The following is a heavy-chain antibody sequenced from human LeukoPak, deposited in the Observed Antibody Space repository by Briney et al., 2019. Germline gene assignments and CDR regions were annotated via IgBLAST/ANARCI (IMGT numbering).Heavy chain of an antibody. V-gene: IGHV3-7*03. D-gene: IGHD5-12*01. J-gene: IGHJ4*02. CDR2: IKPDGSQQ. CDR1: GFSFSNHW. CDR3: ARDSGRFYIDY. Sequence: GGSLRLSCAASGFSFSNHWMTWVRQAPGKGLEWVANIKPDGSQQYYVDSVKGRFTISRDNAKNSLYLQINSLRADDTAIYYCARDSGRFYIDYWGQGTLVTVSS.